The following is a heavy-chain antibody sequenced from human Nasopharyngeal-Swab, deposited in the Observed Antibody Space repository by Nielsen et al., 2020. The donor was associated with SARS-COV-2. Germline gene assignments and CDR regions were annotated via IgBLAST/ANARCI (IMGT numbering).Heavy chain of an antibody. CDR2: IYYSGST. Sequence: RQAPGKGLEWIGYIYYSGSTYYNPSLKSRVTISVDTSKNQFSLKLSSVTAADTAVYYCARVSRYYYMDVWGKGTTVTSP. CDR3: ARVSRYYYMDV. J-gene: IGHJ6*03. V-gene: IGHV4-31*02.